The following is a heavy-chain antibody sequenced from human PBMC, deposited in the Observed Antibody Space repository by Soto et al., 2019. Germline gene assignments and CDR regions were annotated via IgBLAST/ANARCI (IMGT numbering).Heavy chain of an antibody. J-gene: IGHJ5*02. CDR2: IRTKANRYAT. CDR1: GFTFSGSA. Sequence: EVQLVESGGGLVQPGGSLKLSCAASGFTFSGSAIHWVRQASGKGPEWVGRIRTKANRYATGYAASVKGRFTISKDDSKYTAYLHMNSLRSEDTAMYYCSRQVGDWFDPWGQGTLVTVSS. CDR3: SRQVGDWFDP. D-gene: IGHD3-3*01. V-gene: IGHV3-73*02.